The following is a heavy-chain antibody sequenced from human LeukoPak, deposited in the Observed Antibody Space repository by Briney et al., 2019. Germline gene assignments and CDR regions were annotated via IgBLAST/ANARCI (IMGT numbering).Heavy chain of an antibody. Sequence: SETLSLTCTVSAGSISRVGYYWSWIRHHPGKGLEWSGYTYYRGSTYYNPSLKSRVTISVDTSKNQFSLKLSSVTAADTAVYYCARDGDSRYYYGMDVWGQGTTVTVSS. CDR3: ARDGDSRYYYGMDV. V-gene: IGHV4-31*03. D-gene: IGHD5-18*01. CDR1: AGSISRVGYY. CDR2: TYYRGST. J-gene: IGHJ6*02.